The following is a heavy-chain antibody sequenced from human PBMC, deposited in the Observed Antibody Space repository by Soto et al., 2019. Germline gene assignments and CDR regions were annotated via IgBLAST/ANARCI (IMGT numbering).Heavy chain of an antibody. D-gene: IGHD2-15*01. Sequence: NPSDSTALTCNVSGACVNNSVYFLKLLQQSPGTGLEWLGSIFYTGNTNLNPSLEGRLTMSINTSKNQCSLQLTSVTAADAAVYFCAREIKFVRSSKWSHFDFRGQRALVTVAS. CDR2: IFYTGNT. CDR1: GACVNNSVYF. V-gene: IGHV4-61*08. J-gene: IGHJ4*02. CDR3: AREIKFVRSSKWSHFDF.